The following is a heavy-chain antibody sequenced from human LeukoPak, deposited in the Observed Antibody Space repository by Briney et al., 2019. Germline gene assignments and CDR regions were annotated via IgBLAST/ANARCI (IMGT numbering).Heavy chain of an antibody. Sequence: ASVKVSCKASGGTFSSYAISWVRQAPGQGLEWMGWIIPIFGTANYAQKFQGRVTITTDESTSTAYMELSSLRSEDTAVYYCARGWSGYYGYYYYMDVWGKGTTVTVSS. CDR2: IIPIFGTA. D-gene: IGHD3-3*01. V-gene: IGHV1-69*05. CDR1: GGTFSSYA. J-gene: IGHJ6*03. CDR3: ARGWSGYYGYYYYMDV.